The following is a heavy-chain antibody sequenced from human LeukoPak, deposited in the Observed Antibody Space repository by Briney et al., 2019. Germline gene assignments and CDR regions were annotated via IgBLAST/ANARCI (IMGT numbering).Heavy chain of an antibody. CDR1: GFTVSSNS. D-gene: IGHD3-3*02. Sequence: PGGSLRLSCTVSGFTVSSNSWSWVRQAPGKGLEWVSFIYSGGNTHYSDSVTGRFTISRDNSKNTLYLQMNSLRAEDTAVYYCARISISSMGAYNYYYMDVWGKGTTVTISS. CDR3: ARISISSMGAYNYYYMDV. V-gene: IGHV3-53*01. CDR2: IYSGGNT. J-gene: IGHJ6*03.